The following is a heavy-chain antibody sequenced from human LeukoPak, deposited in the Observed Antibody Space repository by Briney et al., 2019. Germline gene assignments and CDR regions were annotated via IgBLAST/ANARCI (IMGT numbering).Heavy chain of an antibody. J-gene: IGHJ4*02. CDR1: GLTFSSYA. CDR3: VRLSPYGSGSYYLDC. CDR2: ISGSSSST. V-gene: IGHV3-21*03. Sequence: GGSLRLSCAASGLTFSSYAMHWVGQAPGKGLEWVSYISGSSSSTNYGDSVKGRFTISRDNAKSSLYLQMNTLRAEDGAVYVCVRLSPYGSGSYYLDCWGQGTLVTVSS. D-gene: IGHD3-10*01.